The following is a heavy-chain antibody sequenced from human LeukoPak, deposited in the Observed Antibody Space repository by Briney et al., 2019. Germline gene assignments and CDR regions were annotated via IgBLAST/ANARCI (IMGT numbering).Heavy chain of an antibody. CDR3: AKGQPGYCSSTSCYYYYYYMDV. CDR2: ISGSGGST. CDR1: GFTFNNYA. D-gene: IGHD2-2*01. V-gene: IGHV3-23*01. J-gene: IGHJ6*03. Sequence: GGSLRLSCAASGFTFNNYAMSWVRQAPGKGLEWVSVISGSGGSTQYADSVKGRFTISRDNSKNTLYLQMNSLRAEDTAVYYCAKGQPGYCSSTSCYYYYYYMDVWGKGTTVTVSS.